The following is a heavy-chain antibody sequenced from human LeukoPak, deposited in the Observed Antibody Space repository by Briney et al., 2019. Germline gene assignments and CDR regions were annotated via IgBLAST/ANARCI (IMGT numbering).Heavy chain of an antibody. CDR1: GYSISSGHY. D-gene: IGHD4-17*01. V-gene: IGHV4-38-2*02. J-gene: IGHJ3*02. CDR3: ARGWTTVTTARPADSFDI. CDR2: IYHSGST. Sequence: SETLSLTCTVSGYSISSGHYWGWIRQPPGKGLEWIGSIYHSGSTYYNPSLKSRVTMSVDTSKNQFSLKLSSVTAADTAVYYCARGWTTVTTARPADSFDIWGQGTMVTVSS.